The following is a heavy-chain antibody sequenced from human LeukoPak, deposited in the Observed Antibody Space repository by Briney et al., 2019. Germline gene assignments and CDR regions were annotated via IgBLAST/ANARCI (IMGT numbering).Heavy chain of an antibody. Sequence: GRSLRLSCAASGFTFSRYAMHWVRQAPGRWLEWVAVISYDGSNKYYADSVKGRFTISRDNSKTTLYLQMNSLRAEDTAVYYCAKSRNSYYYGMDVWGQGTTVTVSS. CDR3: AKSRNSYYYGMDV. CDR1: GFTFSRYA. V-gene: IGHV3-30-3*02. CDR2: ISYDGSNK. J-gene: IGHJ6*02.